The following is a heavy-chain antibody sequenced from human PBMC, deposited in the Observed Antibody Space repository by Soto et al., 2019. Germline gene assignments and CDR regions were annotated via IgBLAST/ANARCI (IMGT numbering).Heavy chain of an antibody. D-gene: IGHD3-3*01. CDR2: IYYSGST. Sequence: SETLSLTCTVSGGSISRGVHYWNWIRQHPGKGLEWIGYIYYSGSTFYNPSLKSRVTMSVDTSHNQLSLKLSFVAAADTVVYSCARADYDATGLYFDYWGQGTLVTVSS. CDR3: ARADYDATGLYFDY. CDR1: GGSISRGVHY. V-gene: IGHV4-31*03. J-gene: IGHJ4*02.